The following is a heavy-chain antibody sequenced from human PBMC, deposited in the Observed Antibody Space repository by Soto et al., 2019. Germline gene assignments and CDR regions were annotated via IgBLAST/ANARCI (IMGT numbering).Heavy chain of an antibody. CDR1: GYSFTSFG. D-gene: IGHD3-10*01. CDR2: ISAYNGNT. J-gene: IGHJ5*02. V-gene: IGHV1-18*04. CDR3: ARDDPGFGGDASPNWCDP. Sequence: QVRLVQSGPEVKKPGASVKVSCKASGYSFTSFGITWVRQAPGQGLEWMGWISAYNGNTYYAQKLQGRVTMTTDTSTSTAHMELRSLTSDDTAVYYCARDDPGFGGDASPNWCDPWGQGTLVTVSS.